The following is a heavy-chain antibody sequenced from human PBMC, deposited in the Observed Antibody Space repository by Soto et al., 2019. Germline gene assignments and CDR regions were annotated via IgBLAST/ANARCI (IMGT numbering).Heavy chain of an antibody. V-gene: IGHV3-23*01. CDR2: ISGSGGST. CDR1: GFTFSSYA. CDR3: ATSYSSSWPFASFDF. D-gene: IGHD6-13*01. J-gene: IGHJ5*01. Sequence: PGGSLRLSCAASGFTFSSYAMSWVRQAPGKGLEWVSAISGSGGSTYYADSVKGRFTISRDNSKNTLYLQMNSLRAEDTAVYYCATSYSSSWPFASFDFWGQGTLVTVSS.